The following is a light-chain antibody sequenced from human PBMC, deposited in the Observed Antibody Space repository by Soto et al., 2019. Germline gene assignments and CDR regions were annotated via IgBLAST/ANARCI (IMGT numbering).Light chain of an antibody. CDR3: QQRNSWPLT. V-gene: IGKV3D-20*02. Sequence: EIVLTQSPTTLSVSAGERATLSCRASQSVSSSYLAWYQQKPGQAPRLLIYGASSRATGIPDRFSGSGSGTDFTLTISSLEPEDFAVYYCQQRNSWPLTFGGGTKVDIK. CDR2: GAS. J-gene: IGKJ4*01. CDR1: QSVSSSY.